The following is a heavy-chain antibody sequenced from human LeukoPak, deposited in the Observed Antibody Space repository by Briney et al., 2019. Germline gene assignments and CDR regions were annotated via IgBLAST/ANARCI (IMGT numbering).Heavy chain of an antibody. CDR3: AREVADYGGYYYYHYMDV. Sequence: GSLRLSCAASGFTFSSYSMNWVRQPPGKGLEWIGEINHSGSNNYNPSLKSRVTMSVDTSKNQFSLKLSSVTAADTAMYYCAREVADYGGYYYYHYMDVWGKGTTVTISS. V-gene: IGHV4-34*01. CDR1: GFTFSSYS. D-gene: IGHD4-23*01. CDR2: INHSGSN. J-gene: IGHJ6*03.